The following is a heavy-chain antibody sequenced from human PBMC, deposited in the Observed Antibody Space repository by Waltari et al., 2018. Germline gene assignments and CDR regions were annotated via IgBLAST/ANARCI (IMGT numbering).Heavy chain of an antibody. J-gene: IGHJ4*02. Sequence: EVQLVESGGGLVQPGRSLRLSCAASGFTFDDYAMHWVRQAPGNGLEWVSGISWNSGSIGYADSVKGRFTISRDNAKNSLYLQMNSLRAEDTALYYCAKVYGGNSEALDYWGQGTLVTVSS. CDR2: ISWNSGSI. CDR3: AKVYGGNSEALDY. D-gene: IGHD2-21*02. V-gene: IGHV3-9*01. CDR1: GFTFDDYA.